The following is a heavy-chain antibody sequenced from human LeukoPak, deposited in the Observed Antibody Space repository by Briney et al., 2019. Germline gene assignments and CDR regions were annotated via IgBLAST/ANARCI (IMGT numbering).Heavy chain of an antibody. CDR3: ARGVEPLAANTLAY. CDR1: GFTFSNYG. J-gene: IGHJ4*02. D-gene: IGHD1-14*01. Sequence: SGGSLRLSCAASGFTFSNYGMSWVRQAPGKGLEWVLAMSGSGSSTYYADSVKGRFTISRDNSKNTLYLQMNSLSPDDTAVYYCARGVEPLAANTLAYWGQGTLVTVSS. CDR2: MSGSGSST. V-gene: IGHV3-23*01.